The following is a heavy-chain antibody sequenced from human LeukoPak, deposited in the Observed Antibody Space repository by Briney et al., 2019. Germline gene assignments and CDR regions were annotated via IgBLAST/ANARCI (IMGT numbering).Heavy chain of an antibody. D-gene: IGHD3-9*01. CDR3: ARFSVGGRYDFDY. CDR2: ISPNSGAT. V-gene: IGHV1-2*02. Sequence: ASVTVSCKASGYTFTGYYMHWVRQAPGQGLEWMGWISPNSGATKYAQKFQDRVTMTSDTSINTAYMELSRLRSDDTAVYYCARFSVGGRYDFDYWGQGTLVTVSS. J-gene: IGHJ4*02. CDR1: GYTFTGYY.